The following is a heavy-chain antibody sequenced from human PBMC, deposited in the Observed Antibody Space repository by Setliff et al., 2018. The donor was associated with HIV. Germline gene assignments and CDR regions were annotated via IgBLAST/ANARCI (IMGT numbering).Heavy chain of an antibody. D-gene: IGHD6-13*01. CDR3: VRVSCSSWYSIPRNYYYSMDV. CDR1: GGSFSGYC. V-gene: IGHV4-34*01. Sequence: SETLSLTCAVYGGSFSGYCWSWIRQPPGKGLEWIGEINHSGRTKYNPSLKSRVTTAVDTSKNQFSLRLSSVTAADTAVYYCVRVSCSSWYSIPRNYYYSMDVWGEGTTVTVSS. J-gene: IGHJ6*03. CDR2: INHSGRT.